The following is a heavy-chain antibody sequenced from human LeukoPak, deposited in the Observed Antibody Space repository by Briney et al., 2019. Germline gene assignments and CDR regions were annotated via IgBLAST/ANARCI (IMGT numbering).Heavy chain of an antibody. V-gene: IGHV4-34*01. D-gene: IGHD4-23*01. Sequence: SETLSLTCAVYGGSFSGYYWSWIRQPPGKGLEWIGEINHSGSTNYNPSLKSRATISVDTSKNQFSLKLSSVTAADTAVYYCARNRYGGKPWFDPWGQGTLVTVSS. CDR2: INHSGST. J-gene: IGHJ5*02. CDR1: GGSFSGYY. CDR3: ARNRYGGKPWFDP.